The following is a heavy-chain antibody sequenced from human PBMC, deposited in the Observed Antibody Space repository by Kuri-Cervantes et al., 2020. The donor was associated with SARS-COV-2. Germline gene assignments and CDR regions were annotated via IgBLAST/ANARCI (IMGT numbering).Heavy chain of an antibody. V-gene: IGHV3-30*02. J-gene: IGHJ4*02. CDR3: ARGAVPAAIIPLFDY. Sequence: GGSLRLSCAASGFTFSSYGMHWVRQAPGKGLEWVAFIRYDGSNKYYADSVKGRFTISRDNSKNTLYLQMSSLRAEDTAVYYCARGAVPAAIIPLFDYWGQGTLVTVSS. CDR1: GFTFSSYG. CDR2: IRYDGSNK. D-gene: IGHD2-2*02.